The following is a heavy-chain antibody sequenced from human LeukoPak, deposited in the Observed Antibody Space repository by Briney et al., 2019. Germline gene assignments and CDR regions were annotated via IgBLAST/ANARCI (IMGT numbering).Heavy chain of an antibody. CDR2: ISGSSSYI. J-gene: IGHJ4*02. Sequence: PGGSLRLSCAASGFTFSSYSMNWVRQAPGKGLEWVSAISGSSSYIYYADSVKGRFTISRDNAKNSLYLQMNSLRAEDTAVYYCAIPFRPPEYSSWGQGTLVTVSS. V-gene: IGHV3-21*01. D-gene: IGHD6-6*01. CDR1: GFTFSSYS. CDR3: AIPFRPPEYSS.